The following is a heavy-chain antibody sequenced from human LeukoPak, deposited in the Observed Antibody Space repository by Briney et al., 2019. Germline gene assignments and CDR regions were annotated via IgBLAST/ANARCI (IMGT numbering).Heavy chain of an antibody. CDR1: GYTFTSYA. J-gene: IGHJ4*02. CDR2: INPNSGGT. D-gene: IGHD6-19*01. CDR3: ARGLAVAGVTFDY. V-gene: IGHV1-2*02. Sequence: ASVKVSCKASGYTFTSYAMNWVRQAPGQGLEWMGWINPNSGGTNYAQKFQGRVTMTRDTSISTAYMELSRLRSDDTAVFYCARGLAVAGVTFDYWGQGTLVTVSS.